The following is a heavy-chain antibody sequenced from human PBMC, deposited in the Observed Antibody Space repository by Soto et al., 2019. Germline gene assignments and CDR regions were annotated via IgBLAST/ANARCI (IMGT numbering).Heavy chain of an antibody. J-gene: IGHJ4*02. CDR3: ARSVKRGYRYGFVDY. D-gene: IGHD5-18*01. CDR2: IYYSGST. V-gene: IGHV4-31*03. CDR1: GGSISSGGYY. Sequence: SETLSLTCTVSGGSISSGGYYWSWIRQHPGKGLEWIGYIYYSGSTYYNPSLKSRVTISVDTSKNQFSLKLSSVTAADTAVYYCARSVKRGYRYGFVDYWGQGTLVTVSS.